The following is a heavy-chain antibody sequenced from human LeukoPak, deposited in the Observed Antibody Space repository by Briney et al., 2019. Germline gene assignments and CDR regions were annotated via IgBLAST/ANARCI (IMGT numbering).Heavy chain of an antibody. J-gene: IGHJ4*02. CDR1: GFILSNHW. D-gene: IGHD3-16*01. CDR2: MNKDGSEK. CDR3: ARDGFGTGSN. V-gene: IGHV3-7*03. Sequence: GSSLRLSCAASGFILSNHWMTWVRQAPGKGPEWVANMNKDGSEKYYVDSVKGRFTISRDTAKNSLYLQMNNLRAEDTALYYCARDGFGTGSNWGQGTLVTVSS.